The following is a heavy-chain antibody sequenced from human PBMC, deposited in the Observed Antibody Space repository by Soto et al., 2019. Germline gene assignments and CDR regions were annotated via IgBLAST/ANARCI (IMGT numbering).Heavy chain of an antibody. CDR2: INAGNGNT. CDR1: GYTFTSYA. J-gene: IGHJ4*02. CDR3: ARARLLWFGEFS. Sequence: ASVKVSCKASGYTFTSYAMHWVRQAPGQRLEWMGWINAGNGNTKYSQKLQGRVTITRDTSASTAYMELSSLRSEDTAVYYCARARLLWFGEFSWGQGTLVTVSS. V-gene: IGHV1-3*01. D-gene: IGHD3-10*01.